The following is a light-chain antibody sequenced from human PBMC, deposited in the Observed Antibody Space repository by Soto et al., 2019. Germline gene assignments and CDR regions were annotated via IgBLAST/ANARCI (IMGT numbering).Light chain of an antibody. CDR1: QSVSSTY. CDR2: GAS. J-gene: IGKJ1*01. CDR3: QQYVNSRWT. Sequence: ETVLTQSPGTLSLSPGERAILSCRASQSVSSTYLAWYQQKPGQAPRLLIYGASSRATGIPDRFSGSGSGTDFTLTISRLEPEDFAVYYCQQYVNSRWTFGQGTKVDIK. V-gene: IGKV3-20*01.